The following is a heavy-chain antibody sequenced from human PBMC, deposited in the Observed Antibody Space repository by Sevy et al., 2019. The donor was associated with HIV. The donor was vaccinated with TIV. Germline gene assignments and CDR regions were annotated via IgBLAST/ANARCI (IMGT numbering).Heavy chain of an antibody. V-gene: IGHV1-18*04. CDR3: ARDKLNSFYDFWSGNYMDV. J-gene: IGHJ6*03. CDR2: ISAYNGNT. CDR1: GYTFNSYS. Sequence: ASVKVSCKASGYTFNSYSISWVRQAPGQGLEWMGWISAYNGNTNYAQKLQGRVTMTTDTSTSTAYMELRSLRSDDTAVYYCARDKLNSFYDFWSGNYMDVWGKGTTVTVSS. D-gene: IGHD3-3*01.